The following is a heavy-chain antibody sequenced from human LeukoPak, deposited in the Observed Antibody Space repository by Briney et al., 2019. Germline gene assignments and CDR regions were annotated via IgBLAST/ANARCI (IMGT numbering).Heavy chain of an antibody. V-gene: IGHV3-30*02. J-gene: IGHJ4*02. D-gene: IGHD2-15*01. Sequence: GGSLRLSCAASGFTFRSYGMHWVRQAPGKGLEGVAFIRYDGSSKYYADSVKGRFTNSRDNSKNTLYLQMNSLRVGDTAVYYCAKDQDLYCSGGSCYSTLDYWGQGTLVTVSS. CDR1: GFTFRSYG. CDR3: AKDQDLYCSGGSCYSTLDY. CDR2: IRYDGSSK.